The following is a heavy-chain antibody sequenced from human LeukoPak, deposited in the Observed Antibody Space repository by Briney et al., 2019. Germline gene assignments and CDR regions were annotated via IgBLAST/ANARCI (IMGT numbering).Heavy chain of an antibody. J-gene: IGHJ5*01. Sequence: ASVTVSFKSSVYTFTAYYIHWVRQAPGQGLEWMGRINPNSGGTNYAQKFQGRVTMTRDTSISTAYMELSRLRSDDTAVYFCARPWEITMSERSYNWFVSWGQGTLVTVSS. CDR3: ARPWEITMSERSYNWFVS. CDR1: VYTFTAYY. V-gene: IGHV1-2*02. D-gene: IGHD1-26*01. CDR2: INPNSGGT.